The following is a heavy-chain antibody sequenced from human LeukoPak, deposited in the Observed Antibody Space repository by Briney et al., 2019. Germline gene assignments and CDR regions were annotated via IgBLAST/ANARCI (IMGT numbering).Heavy chain of an antibody. CDR1: GFTFSSYS. CDR2: ISSSSSYI. Sequence: GGSLRLSCAASGFTFSSYSMNWVRQAPGKGLEWVSSISSSSSYIYYADSVKGRFTISRDNAKNSLYLQMNSLRAEDTAVYYCARDFEWELLQANAFDIWGQGTMVTVSS. D-gene: IGHD1-26*01. V-gene: IGHV3-21*01. CDR3: ARDFEWELLQANAFDI. J-gene: IGHJ3*02.